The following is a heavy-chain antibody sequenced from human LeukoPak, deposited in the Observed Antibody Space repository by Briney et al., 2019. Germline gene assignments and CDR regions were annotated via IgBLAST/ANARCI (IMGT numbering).Heavy chain of an antibody. Sequence: PRGSLRLSCAASGFTVSTHYMSWVRQAPGKGLEWVSVIYTGGNTHYADSVKGRFTISGDNSENTLSLQMNSLRAEDTAVYYCARGGWYYYGSGSPDAFDIWGQGTMVTVSS. CDR1: GFTVSTHY. CDR2: IYTGGNT. J-gene: IGHJ3*02. CDR3: ARGGWYYYGSGSPDAFDI. D-gene: IGHD3-10*01. V-gene: IGHV3-53*01.